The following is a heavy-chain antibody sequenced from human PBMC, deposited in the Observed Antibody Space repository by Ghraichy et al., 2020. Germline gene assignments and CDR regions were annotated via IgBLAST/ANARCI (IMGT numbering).Heavy chain of an antibody. CDR3: AKEVPYYYDSSGYYFDY. V-gene: IGHV3-23*01. CDR1: GFTFSSYA. J-gene: IGHJ4*02. CDR2: ISGSGGST. Sequence: GGSLRLSCAASGFTFSSYAMSWVRQAPGKGLEGVSAISGSGGSTYYADSVKGRFTISRDNSKNTLYLPMNSLRAVDTAVYYCAKEVPYYYDSSGYYFDYWGQGTLVTVSS. D-gene: IGHD3-22*01.